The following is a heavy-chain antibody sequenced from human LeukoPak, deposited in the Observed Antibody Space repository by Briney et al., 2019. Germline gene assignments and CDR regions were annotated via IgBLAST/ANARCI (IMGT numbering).Heavy chain of an antibody. CDR3: ARPPIPADAFDI. J-gene: IGHJ3*02. Sequence: SETLSLTCAVYGGSFSGYYWSWIRQPPGKGLEWIGEINHSGSTNYNPSLKSRVTISVDTSRNQFSLQLSSVTAADTAEYYCARPPIPADAFDIGGQATMVTVSS. V-gene: IGHV4-34*01. CDR2: INHSGST. D-gene: IGHD2-21*01. CDR1: GGSFSGYY.